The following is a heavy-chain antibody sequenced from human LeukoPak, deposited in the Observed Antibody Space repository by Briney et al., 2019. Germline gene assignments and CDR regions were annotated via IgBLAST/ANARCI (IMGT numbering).Heavy chain of an antibody. CDR1: GFTFSSYW. V-gene: IGHV3-21*01. J-gene: IGHJ6*03. CDR2: ISSSSSYI. CDR3: ARTEQWLDPYYYYYMDV. D-gene: IGHD6-19*01. Sequence: GGSLRLSCAASGFTFSSYWMSWVRQAPGKGLEWVSSISSSSSYIYYADSVKGRFTISRDNAKNSLYLQMNSLRAEDTAVYYCARTEQWLDPYYYYYMDVWGKGTTVTVSS.